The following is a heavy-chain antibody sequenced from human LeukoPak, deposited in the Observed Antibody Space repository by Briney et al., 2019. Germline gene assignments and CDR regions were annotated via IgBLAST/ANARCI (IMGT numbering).Heavy chain of an antibody. J-gene: IGHJ4*02. CDR3: ARHSGGVRASRASYYFDY. D-gene: IGHD2-15*01. CDR1: GGSFSGYY. CDR2: INHSGST. V-gene: IGHV4-34*01. Sequence: PSETLSLTCAVYGGSFSGYYWSWIRQPPGKGLEWIGEINHSGSTNYNPSLKSRVTISVDTSKNQFSLKLSSVTAADTAVYYCARHSGGVRASRASYYFDYWGQGTLVTVSS.